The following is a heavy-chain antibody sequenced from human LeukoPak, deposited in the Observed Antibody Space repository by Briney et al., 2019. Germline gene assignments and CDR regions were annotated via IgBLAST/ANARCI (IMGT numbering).Heavy chain of an antibody. Sequence: GGSLRLSCAVSGFTFSSYWMSWVRQAPGKGLEWVANIKQDGSEKYYVDSVKGRFTISRDNAKNSLYLQMNSLRAEDTAVYYCARDASWSCLDVWGKGTTVTVSS. CDR1: GFTFSSYW. V-gene: IGHV3-7*01. CDR3: ARDASWSCLDV. J-gene: IGHJ6*04. CDR2: IKQDGSEK. D-gene: IGHD3-3*01.